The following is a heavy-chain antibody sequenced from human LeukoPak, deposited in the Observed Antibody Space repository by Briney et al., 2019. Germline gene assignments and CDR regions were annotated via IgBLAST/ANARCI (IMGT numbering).Heavy chain of an antibody. J-gene: IGHJ6*03. CDR2: ITSSSTYI. Sequence: PGGSLRLSCAASGFTFSSYNMNWVRQAPGKGLEWVSSITSSSTYIYYADSVKGRFTISRDNAKNSLYLQMNSLRAEDTAVYYCARVSQGYSSSSLRYYYYYMDVWGKGTTVTVSS. V-gene: IGHV3-21*01. CDR3: ARVSQGYSSSSLRYYYYYMDV. CDR1: GFTFSSYN. D-gene: IGHD6-6*01.